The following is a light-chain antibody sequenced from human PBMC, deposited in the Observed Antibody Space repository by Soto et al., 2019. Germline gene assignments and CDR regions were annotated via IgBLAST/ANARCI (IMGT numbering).Light chain of an antibody. CDR3: QQSYSTPLT. CDR2: DAS. CDR1: QSIRSRF. Sequence: EVVLIQYLGTVSLSSGERASVSCRVRQSIRSRFLAWYQQNVGQAPRLLIYDASTRATGIPDRFSGSGSGTEFTLTISSLQSEDFATYYCQQSYSTPLTFGQGTKGDNK. J-gene: IGKJ1*01. V-gene: IGKV3D-7*01.